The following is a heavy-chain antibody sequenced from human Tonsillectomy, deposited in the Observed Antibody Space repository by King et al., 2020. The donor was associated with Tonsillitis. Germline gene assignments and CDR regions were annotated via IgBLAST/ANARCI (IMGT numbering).Heavy chain of an antibody. CDR1: GGSITRGGYY. J-gene: IGHJ4*02. CDR2: IYYTGST. CDR3: ARSPGVTIFGVVKPYFDF. Sequence: QVQLQESGPGLVKPSQTLSLTCTVSGGSITRGGYYWNWIRQHPGKGLEWIGNIYYTGSTYYNPSLNSRLAISVDTSNSQFSLKLSSVTAADTAVYFCARSPGVTIFGVVKPYFDFWDQGALVTVSS. V-gene: IGHV4-31*03. D-gene: IGHD3-3*01.